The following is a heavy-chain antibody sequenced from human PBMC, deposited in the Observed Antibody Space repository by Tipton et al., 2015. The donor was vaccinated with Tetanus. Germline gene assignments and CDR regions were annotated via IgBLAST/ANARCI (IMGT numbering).Heavy chain of an antibody. Sequence: TLSLTCTVSGGSIRGGYFYWSWIRPRPGKGLEWIGSIYDSGSTYYIPSLKSRVTIYTDTSKNQFSLNLNSMAAADTGVYYCARRQSGGFTPFDYWGQGNLVTVSS. J-gene: IGHJ4*02. V-gene: IGHV4-39*01. D-gene: IGHD2-15*01. CDR2: IYDSGST. CDR1: GGSIRGGYFY. CDR3: ARRQSGGFTPFDY.